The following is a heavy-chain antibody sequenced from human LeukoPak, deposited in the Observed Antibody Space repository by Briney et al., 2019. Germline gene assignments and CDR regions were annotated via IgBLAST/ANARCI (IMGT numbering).Heavy chain of an antibody. V-gene: IGHV3-53*04. Sequence: GVSLRLSCAASGSSITYNYMTWVRQAPGEGLEWVSLIDHAGTTYYADSLKGRFTISRHTSNNTLFLQMKSLRPEDTAVYYCARTSYYYDMDVWGQGTTVIVSS. CDR1: GSSITYNY. J-gene: IGHJ6*02. CDR2: IDHAGTT. CDR3: ARTSYYYDMDV.